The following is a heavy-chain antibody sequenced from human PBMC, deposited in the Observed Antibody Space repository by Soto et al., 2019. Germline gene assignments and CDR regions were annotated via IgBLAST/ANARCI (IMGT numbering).Heavy chain of an antibody. J-gene: IGHJ3*01. D-gene: IGHD3-22*01. CDR2: IGIGSSTK. V-gene: IGHV3-48*01. Sequence: GGSLRLSCAASGFTFRNYGMNWVRQAPGKGLEWVSYIGIGSSTKYYADSVKGRFTISRDNAKNSLYLQMNSLRAEDTAVYYCARDQLYYNDISGRPLNXFDVWGQGTMVTVS. CDR1: GFTFRNYG. CDR3: ARDQLYYNDISGRPLNXFDV.